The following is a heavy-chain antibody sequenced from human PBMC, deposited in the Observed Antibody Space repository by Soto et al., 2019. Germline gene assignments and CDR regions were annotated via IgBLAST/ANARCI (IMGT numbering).Heavy chain of an antibody. J-gene: IGHJ4*02. CDR3: AIDIASPGGDYFDS. CDR1: GFTFRNYN. D-gene: IGHD2-21*01. Sequence: EVQLAESGGGLVKAGGSLRLFCTASGFTFRNYNMNWVRQAPGKGLEWVSSISTGGAYMFYADSVKGRFTISRDNAPNSLFLQIDSPRAEDTAVYYCAIDIASPGGDYFDSWGQGTLVTVSS. CDR2: ISTGGAYM. V-gene: IGHV3-21*06.